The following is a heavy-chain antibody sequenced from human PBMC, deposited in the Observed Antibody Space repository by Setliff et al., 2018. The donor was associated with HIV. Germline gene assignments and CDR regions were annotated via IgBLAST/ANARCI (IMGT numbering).Heavy chain of an antibody. J-gene: IGHJ5*02. D-gene: IGHD3-10*01. CDR2: IYYSGSN. CDR3: ATYADRESNRFDP. V-gene: IGHV4-39*01. Sequence: SETLSLTCTVSGGSISSGSYYWSWIRQPPGKGLEWIGSIYYSGSNYYNPSLKRRVTISVYTSKNQFSLKLSSVTAADTAVYYCATYADRESNRFDPWGQGILVTVSS. CDR1: GGSISSGSYY.